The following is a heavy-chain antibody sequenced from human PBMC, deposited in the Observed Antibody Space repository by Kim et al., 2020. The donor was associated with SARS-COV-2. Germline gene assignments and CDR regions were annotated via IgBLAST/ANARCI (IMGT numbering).Heavy chain of an antibody. Sequence: GSLRLSCTASGFTFGDYAMSWFRQAPGKGLEWVGFIRSKAYGGTTEYAASVKGRFTISRDDSKSIAYLQMNSLKTEDTAVYYCTRVGFGELLSYNWFDPWGQGTLVTVSS. J-gene: IGHJ5*02. V-gene: IGHV3-49*03. D-gene: IGHD3-10*01. CDR2: IRSKAYGGTT. CDR3: TRVGFGELLSYNWFDP. CDR1: GFTFGDYA.